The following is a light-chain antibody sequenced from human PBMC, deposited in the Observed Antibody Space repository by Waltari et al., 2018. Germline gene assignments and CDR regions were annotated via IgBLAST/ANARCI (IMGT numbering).Light chain of an antibody. J-gene: IGKJ1*01. CDR1: QSISSH. V-gene: IGKV3-11*01. CDR2: DES. CDR3: QQRSNLWT. Sequence: TVLTPSPATPSLSPGERATPPVRASQSISSHFAWYQQKPGQPPRLLIYDESKRATGIPARFSCSGSGTDFTLTISSLEPEDFAVYYCQQRSNLWTFGQGTKVEIK.